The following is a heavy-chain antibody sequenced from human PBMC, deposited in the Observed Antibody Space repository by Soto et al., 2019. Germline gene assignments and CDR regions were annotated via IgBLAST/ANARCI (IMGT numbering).Heavy chain of an antibody. V-gene: IGHV3-23*01. CDR2: FSGGGGGT. CDR3: VRWNGFGDR. Sequence: EVQLLDSGGGLVQPGGSLRLSCAVSGFIISDYGVTWVRQAPGKGLEWVSGFSGGGGGTFYADSVKGRFPISRDDPKNTAYLQMNSLGAEDTAVYYCVRWNGFGDRWGQGTLVTVSS. D-gene: IGHD1-1*01. J-gene: IGHJ4*02. CDR1: GFIISDYG.